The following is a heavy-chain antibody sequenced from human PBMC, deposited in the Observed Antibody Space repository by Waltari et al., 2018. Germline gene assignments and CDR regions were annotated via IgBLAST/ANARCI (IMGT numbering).Heavy chain of an antibody. CDR2: FDPEDGET. CDR1: GYTLTELS. CDR3: ATQPSPYGDYYYYYGMDV. V-gene: IGHV1-24*01. Sequence: QVQLVQSGAEVKKPGASVKVSCKVSGYTLTELSMHWVRQAPGKGLEWMGGFDPEDGETIYAQKFQGRVTMTEDTSTDTAYMELSSLRSEDTAVYYCATQPSPYGDYYYYYGMDVWGQGTTVTVSS. J-gene: IGHJ6*02. D-gene: IGHD4-17*01.